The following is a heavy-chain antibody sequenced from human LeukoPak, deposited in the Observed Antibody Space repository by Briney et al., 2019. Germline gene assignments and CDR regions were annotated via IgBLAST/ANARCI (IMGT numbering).Heavy chain of an antibody. CDR3: ASHHYNMDV. Sequence: SETLSLTCTVSGGSISSSGYYWGWIRQAPGKGLEWVGSIYYSGSTHYNPSLKSRVTISVDTSKNQFSLKLSSVTAADTAVYYCASHHYNMDVWGQGTTVTVSS. V-gene: IGHV4-39*01. CDR1: GGSISSSGYY. J-gene: IGHJ6*02. D-gene: IGHD1-1*01. CDR2: IYYSGST.